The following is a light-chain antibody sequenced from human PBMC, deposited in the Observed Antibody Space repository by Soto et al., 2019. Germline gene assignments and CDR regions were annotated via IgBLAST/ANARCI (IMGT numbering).Light chain of an antibody. CDR2: EVY. Sequence: QSVLTQPPSVSGSPGQSVTISCTGTSSDIRSYNRVSWYQQPPGTAPKLMIYEVYNRPSGVPDRFSGSKSGNTASLTISGLQAEDESDYYCSLYTSSSTSYVFGTGTKLTVL. J-gene: IGLJ1*01. CDR1: SSDIRSYNR. V-gene: IGLV2-18*01. CDR3: SLYTSSSTSYV.